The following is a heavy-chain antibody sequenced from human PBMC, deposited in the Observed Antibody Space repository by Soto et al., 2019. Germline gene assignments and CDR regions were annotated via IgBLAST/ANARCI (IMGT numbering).Heavy chain of an antibody. Sequence: QVQLQQWGAGLLKPSETLSLTCAVYGGSFSGYYWTWIRQPPGTGLEWIGEINHSGSTNYNPSLKSRVSLSVDTSKIPLSLTLSSVTAADSAGSCCARDKITGLFDYWGQGTLVTVSS. CDR3: ARDKITGLFDY. J-gene: IGHJ4*02. CDR1: GGSFSGYY. CDR2: INHSGST. V-gene: IGHV4-34*01. D-gene: IGHD2-8*02.